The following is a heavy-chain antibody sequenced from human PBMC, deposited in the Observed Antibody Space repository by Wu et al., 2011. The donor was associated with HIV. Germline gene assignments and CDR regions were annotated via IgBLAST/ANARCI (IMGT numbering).Heavy chain of an antibody. J-gene: IGHJ4*02. V-gene: IGHV1-2*02. Sequence: QVQLVQSGAEVKKPGASVKVSCKSSGYTFTGYYMHWVRQAPGQGLEWMGWINPNSGGTNYAQKFQGRVTMTRDTSISTAYMELSRLRSDDTAVYYCAKVSDYYDSSGYYYLFDYWGQGTLVTVSS. CDR2: INPNSGGT. CDR1: GYTFTGYY. D-gene: IGHD3-22*01. CDR3: AKVSDYYDSSGYYYLFDY.